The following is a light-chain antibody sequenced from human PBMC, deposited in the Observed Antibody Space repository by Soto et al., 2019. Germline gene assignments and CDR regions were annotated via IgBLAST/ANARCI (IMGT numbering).Light chain of an antibody. CDR1: TSNIGAGFD. J-gene: IGLJ3*02. V-gene: IGLV1-40*01. CDR3: QSYDSSLSACV. CDR2: GNS. Sequence: QSVLTQPPSVSGVPGQRVTISCTGSTSNIGAGFDVHWYYQFPGSAPKLLIYGNSNRPSGVPDRFSASKSGTSASLAITGLQTDDEADYYCQSYDSSLSACVFGGGTKLTVL.